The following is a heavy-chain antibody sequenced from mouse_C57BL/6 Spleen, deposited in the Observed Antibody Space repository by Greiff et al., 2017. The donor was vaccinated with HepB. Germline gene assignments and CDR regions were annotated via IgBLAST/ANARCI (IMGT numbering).Heavy chain of an antibody. CDR2: ISYDGSN. V-gene: IGHV3-6*01. J-gene: IGHJ2*01. Sequence: EVKLMESGPGLVKPSQSLSLTCSVTGYSITSGYYWNWIRQFPGNKLEWMGYISYDGSNNYNPSLKNRIAITRDPSKNQFCLKLNSVTTEDTATYYCASFITTVGFDYWGQGTTLTVSS. D-gene: IGHD1-1*01. CDR1: GYSITSGYY. CDR3: ASFITTVGFDY.